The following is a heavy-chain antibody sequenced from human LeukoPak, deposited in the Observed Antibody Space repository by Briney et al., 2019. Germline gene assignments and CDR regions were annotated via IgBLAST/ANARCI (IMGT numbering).Heavy chain of an antibody. CDR3: ARGGDGYNYYMDV. Sequence: SETLSLTCTVSGGSISSGSYYWSWIRQPAGKGLEWIGRIYTTGSTNYNPSLKSRVTISADTSKNQFSLKLSSVTAADTAVYYCARGGDGYNYYMDVWGKGTTVTVSS. J-gene: IGHJ6*03. CDR1: GGSISSGSYY. D-gene: IGHD3-16*01. V-gene: IGHV4-61*02. CDR2: IYTTGST.